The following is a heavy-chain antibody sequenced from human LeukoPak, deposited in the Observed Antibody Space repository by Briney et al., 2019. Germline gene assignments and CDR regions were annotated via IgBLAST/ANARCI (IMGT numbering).Heavy chain of an antibody. CDR2: IKQDGSEK. D-gene: IGHD6-6*01. Sequence: GGSLRLSCAASGFTFSSYWMNWVRQAPGKGLEWVANIKQDGSEKYYVDSVKGRLTISRDNAKSSLYLQMSTLRAEDTAVYYCARSYSSSPGDYWGQGTLVTVSS. V-gene: IGHV3-7*01. CDR1: GFTFSSYW. J-gene: IGHJ4*02. CDR3: ARSYSSSPGDY.